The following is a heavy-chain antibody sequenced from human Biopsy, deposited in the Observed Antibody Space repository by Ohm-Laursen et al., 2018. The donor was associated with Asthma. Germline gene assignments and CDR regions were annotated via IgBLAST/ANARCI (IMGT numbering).Heavy chain of an antibody. J-gene: IGHJ4*02. V-gene: IGHV1-69*13. CDR3: ARKAGSCISRTCYSLDF. CDR2: INSVFGTT. CDR1: GGTFNTYV. D-gene: IGHD2-2*01. Sequence: ASVKVSCKSLGGTFNTYVIGWVRQAPGQGLEWMGGINSVFGTTTYPLKFQDRVTITADDPTSTVYMELSSLRSEDTAVYYCARKAGSCISRTCYSLDFWGQGTLVTVSS.